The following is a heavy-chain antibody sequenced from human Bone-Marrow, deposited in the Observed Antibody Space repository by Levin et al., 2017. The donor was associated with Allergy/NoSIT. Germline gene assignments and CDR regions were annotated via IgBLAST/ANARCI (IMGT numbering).Heavy chain of an antibody. CDR3: ARTRGYSAYDLYYFDY. Sequence: GGSLRLSCAASGFTFSTYWMTWVRQAPGKGLEWVATIKQDGSAKFYVDSVKGRFNISRDNAKKSLLLQMNSLRAEDTAMYYCARTRGYSAYDLYYFDYWGQGTLLTVSS. D-gene: IGHD5-12*01. J-gene: IGHJ4*02. V-gene: IGHV3-7*04. CDR2: IKQDGSAK. CDR1: GFTFSTYW.